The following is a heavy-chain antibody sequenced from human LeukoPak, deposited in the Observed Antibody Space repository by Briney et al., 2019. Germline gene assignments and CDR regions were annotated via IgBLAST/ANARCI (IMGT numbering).Heavy chain of an antibody. CDR2: IYYSGST. CDR3: ASRGLRRWFDP. J-gene: IGHJ5*02. D-gene: IGHD1-14*01. V-gene: IGHV4-39*01. CDR1: GGSISSSSYY. Sequence: SETLSLTCTVSGGSISSSSYYWGWIRRPPGKGLEWIGSIYYSGSTYYNPSLKSRVTISVDTSKNQFSLKLSSVTAADTAVYYCASRGLRRWFDPWGQGTLVTVSS.